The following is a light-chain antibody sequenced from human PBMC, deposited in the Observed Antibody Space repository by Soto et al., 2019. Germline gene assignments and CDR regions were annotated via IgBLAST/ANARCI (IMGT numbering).Light chain of an antibody. V-gene: IGLV2-14*03. J-gene: IGLJ3*02. CDR2: DVD. Sequence: QSVLTQPTSVSGSPGPSITVSCTGVSSEIGGYHHVSWYQQHPGKVPRLIIYDVDNRPFGVSNRFSGSQSVYTGSLTISGLQAEDEAEYYCCAYTPRTALSGVFGGGTTLTVL. CDR3: CAYTPRTALSGV. CDR1: SSEIGGYHH.